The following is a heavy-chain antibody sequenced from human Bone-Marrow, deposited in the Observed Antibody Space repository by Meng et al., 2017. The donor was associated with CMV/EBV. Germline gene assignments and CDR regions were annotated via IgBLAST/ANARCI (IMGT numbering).Heavy chain of an antibody. Sequence: GESLKISCAVTGFTVSTNYMSWVRQAPGKGLEWVSIIYSGGSTSYADSVKGRFTISRDSSKNTLYLQMNSLRAEDTAVYYCTTDPRGYCSSTSCFYYYYYGMDVWGQGTTVTVSS. CDR1: GFTVSTNY. CDR2: IYSGGST. CDR3: TTDPRGYCSSTSCFYYYYYGMDV. J-gene: IGHJ6*02. D-gene: IGHD2-2*01. V-gene: IGHV3-53*01.